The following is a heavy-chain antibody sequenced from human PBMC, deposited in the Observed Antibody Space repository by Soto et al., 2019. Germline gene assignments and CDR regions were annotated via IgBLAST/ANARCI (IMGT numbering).Heavy chain of an antibody. CDR1: GYSFTSYW. CDR3: ARHRPYGSGSYYNARDAFDI. CDR2: FYPGDSDT. Sequence: GESLKISCKGSGYSFTSYWIGWVRQSPGKGLEWMGTFYPGDSDTRYSPSFQGQVTISADKSISTAYLQWSSLKASDTAMYYCARHRPYGSGSYYNARDAFDIWGQGTMVTVSS. J-gene: IGHJ3*02. V-gene: IGHV5-51*01. D-gene: IGHD3-10*01.